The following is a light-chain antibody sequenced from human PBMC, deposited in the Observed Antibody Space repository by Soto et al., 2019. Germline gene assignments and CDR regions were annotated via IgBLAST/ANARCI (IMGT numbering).Light chain of an antibody. CDR1: QSISDT. Sequence: EIVMTQSPATLSVSPGGRATLSCRASQSISDTLAWYQQKPGQAPRLLIYGASTRATGIPARFSGSGSGTEFTLTISSLQSEDFAVYYCQQYNNWPPITFGQGTRREIK. J-gene: IGKJ5*01. V-gene: IGKV3-15*01. CDR3: QQYNNWPPIT. CDR2: GAS.